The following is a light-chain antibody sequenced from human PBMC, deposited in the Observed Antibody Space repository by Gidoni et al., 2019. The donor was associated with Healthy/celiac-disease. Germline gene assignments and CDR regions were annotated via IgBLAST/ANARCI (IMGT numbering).Light chain of an antibody. CDR2: DAS. CDR1: QSVSSY. J-gene: IGKJ2*04. CDR3: QQRSNWPLMCS. Sequence: EIVLTQSPATLSLSPGERATLSCRASQSVSSYLAWYQQKPGQAPRLLIYDASNRATGIPARFSGSGSGTDFTLTISSLEPEDFAFYYCQQRSNWPLMCSFGQGTKLEIK. V-gene: IGKV3-11*01.